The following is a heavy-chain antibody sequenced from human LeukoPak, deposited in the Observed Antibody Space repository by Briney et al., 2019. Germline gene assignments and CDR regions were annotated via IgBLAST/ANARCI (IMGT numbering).Heavy chain of an antibody. V-gene: IGHV1-8*02. CDR1: GYTFSRYD. Sequence: ASVKVSCKASGYTFSRYDVNWVRQATGQGVEWMGWMNPNSGITGYATKLQRRVTMTRDLSTSPVYLEMCRLRSEDTTVYYCAGVPVVTAYLHHAFYSWGQGTMVTVSS. CDR3: AGVPVVTAYLHHAFYS. J-gene: IGHJ3*02. CDR2: MNPNSGIT. D-gene: IGHD2-21*02.